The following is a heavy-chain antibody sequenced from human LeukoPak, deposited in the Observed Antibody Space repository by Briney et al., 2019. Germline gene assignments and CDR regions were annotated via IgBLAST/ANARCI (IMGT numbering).Heavy chain of an antibody. CDR1: GYSFTSHW. Sequence: GETLKISCKGSGYSFTSHWIGWVRQMPGKGLEWMGIIYPGDSDTRYSPSFQGQVTISADKSISTAYLQWSSLKASDTAMYYCARRASYYDSSDDYWGQGTLVTVSS. CDR2: IYPGDSDT. D-gene: IGHD3-22*01. V-gene: IGHV5-51*01. J-gene: IGHJ4*02. CDR3: ARRASYYDSSDDY.